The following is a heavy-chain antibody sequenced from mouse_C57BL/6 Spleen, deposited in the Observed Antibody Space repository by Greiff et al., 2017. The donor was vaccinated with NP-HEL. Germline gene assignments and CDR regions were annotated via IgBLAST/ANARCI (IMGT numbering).Heavy chain of an antibody. CDR3: ASRYGSSLYYAMDY. D-gene: IGHD1-1*01. V-gene: IGHV1-50*01. Sequence: QVQLKQPGAELVKPGASVKLSCKASGYTFTSYWMQWVKQRPGQGLEWIGEIDPSDSYTNYNQKFKGKATLTVDTSSSTAYMQLSSLTSEDSAVYYGASRYGSSLYYAMDYWGQGTTVTVSS. J-gene: IGHJ4*01. CDR2: IDPSDSYT. CDR1: GYTFTSYW.